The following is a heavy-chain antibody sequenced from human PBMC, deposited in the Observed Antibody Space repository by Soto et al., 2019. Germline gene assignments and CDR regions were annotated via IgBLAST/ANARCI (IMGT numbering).Heavy chain of an antibody. D-gene: IGHD3-9*01. CDR2: INPSSGGT. Sequence: GASVKVSCKASGYTFTGYYMHWVRQAPGQGLEWMGWINPSSGGTNYAQKFQGWVTMTRDTSISTAYMELSRLRSDDTAVYYCARGLVIYYYGMDVWGQGTTVTVSS. V-gene: IGHV1-2*04. CDR3: ARGLVIYYYGMDV. CDR1: GYTFTGYY. J-gene: IGHJ6*02.